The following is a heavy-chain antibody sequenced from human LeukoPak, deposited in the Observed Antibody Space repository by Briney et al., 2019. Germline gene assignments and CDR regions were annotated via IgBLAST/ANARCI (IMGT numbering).Heavy chain of an antibody. CDR2: YYHTGSFYYTES. Sequence: SETLSLTCTVSGDSISSSAYYWGWIRQPPGKGLEWIGSYYHTGSFYYTESSYNPSLNSRVTISVDTSKNQVSLRLTSVTAADTAVYYCARLERSGAAGTQYWGQGTLVTVSS. D-gene: IGHD6-13*01. J-gene: IGHJ4*02. V-gene: IGHV4-39*01. CDR1: GDSISSSAYY. CDR3: ARLERSGAAGTQY.